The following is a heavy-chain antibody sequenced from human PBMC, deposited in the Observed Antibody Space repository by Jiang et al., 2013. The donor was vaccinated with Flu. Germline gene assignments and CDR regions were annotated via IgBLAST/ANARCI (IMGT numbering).Heavy chain of an antibody. D-gene: IGHD6-19*01. CDR2: IIPIFGIA. J-gene: IGHJ3*02. CDR3: ARGGTAVAGKGDAFDI. CDR1: GGTFSSYA. V-gene: IGHV1-69*01. Sequence: KPGSSVKVSCKASGGTFSSYAISWVRQAPGQGLEWMGGIIPIFGIANYAQKFQGRVTITADESTSTAYMELSSLRSEDTAVYYCARGGTAVAGKGDAFDIWGQGTMVTVSS.